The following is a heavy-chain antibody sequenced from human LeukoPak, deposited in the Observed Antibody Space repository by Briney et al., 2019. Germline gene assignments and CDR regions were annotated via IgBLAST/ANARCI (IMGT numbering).Heavy chain of an antibody. CDR2: IKQDGSEK. CDR1: GFTFSSYW. J-gene: IGHJ4*02. D-gene: IGHD3-22*01. CDR3: ARVPTQDYYDSSGYSDY. Sequence: GGSLRLSCAASGFTFSSYWMSWVRQALGKGLEWVANIKQDGSEKYYVDSVKGRFTISRDNAKNSLYLQMNSLRAEDTAVYYCARVPTQDYYDSSGYSDYWGQGTLVTVSS. V-gene: IGHV3-7*01.